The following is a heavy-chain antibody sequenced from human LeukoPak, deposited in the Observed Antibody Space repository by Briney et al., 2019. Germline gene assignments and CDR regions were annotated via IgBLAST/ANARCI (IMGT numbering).Heavy chain of an antibody. Sequence: SETLSLTCTVSGGSISSYYWSWIRQPAGKGLEWIGRIYTSGSTNYNPSLKSRVTMSVDTSKNQFSLKLSSVTAADTAVYYCARRVQYYDFWSGYSRGGAFDIWGQGTMVTVSS. J-gene: IGHJ3*02. CDR1: GGSISSYY. V-gene: IGHV4-4*07. CDR3: ARRVQYYDFWSGYSRGGAFDI. D-gene: IGHD3-3*01. CDR2: IYTSGST.